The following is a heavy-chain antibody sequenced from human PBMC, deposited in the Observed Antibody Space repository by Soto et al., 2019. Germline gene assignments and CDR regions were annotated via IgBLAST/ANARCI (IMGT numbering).Heavy chain of an antibody. V-gene: IGHV4-34*01. CDR1: GGSFSGYY. D-gene: IGHD1-20*01. CDR3: ARGGGEAITGTSSWFDP. Sequence: SETLSLTCAVYGGSFSGYYWSWIRQPPGKGLEWIGEINHSGSTNYNPSLKSRVTISVDTSENQFSLKLSSVTAADTAVYYCARGGGEAITGTSSWFDPWGQGTLVTV. CDR2: INHSGST. J-gene: IGHJ5*02.